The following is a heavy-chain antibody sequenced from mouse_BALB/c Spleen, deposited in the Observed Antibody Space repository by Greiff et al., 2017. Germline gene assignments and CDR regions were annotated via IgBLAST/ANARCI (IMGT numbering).Heavy chain of an antibody. Sequence: DVKLVESGAELVKPGASVKLSCTASGFNIKDTYMHWVKQKPEQGLEWIGRIDPANGNTKYDPKFQGKATITADTSSNTAYLQLSSLTSEDTAVYYCARGDRSTTLYAMDYWGQGTSVTVSA. D-gene: IGHD2-14*01. J-gene: IGHJ4*01. CDR2: IDPANGNT. V-gene: IGHV14-3*02. CDR1: GFNIKDTY. CDR3: ARGDRSTTLYAMDY.